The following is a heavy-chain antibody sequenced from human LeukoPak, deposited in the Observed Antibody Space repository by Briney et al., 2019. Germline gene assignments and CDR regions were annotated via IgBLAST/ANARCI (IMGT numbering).Heavy chain of an antibody. CDR1: GYTFTGYY. D-gene: IGHD5-24*01. CDR3: AKDPSWRWLQLYFDY. V-gene: IGHV1-2*02. CDR2: INPNSGGT. J-gene: IGHJ4*02. Sequence: GASVKVSCKASGYTFTGYYMHWVRQAPGQGLEWMGWINPNSGGTNCAQKFQGRVTMTRDTSINTAYMELSRLRSDDTAVYYCAKDPSWRWLQLYFDYWGQGTLVTVSS.